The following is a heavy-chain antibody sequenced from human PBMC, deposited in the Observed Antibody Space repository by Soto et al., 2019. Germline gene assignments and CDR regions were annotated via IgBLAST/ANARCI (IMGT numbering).Heavy chain of an antibody. V-gene: IGHV3-23*01. D-gene: IGHD2-2*01. CDR2: ISGSGGSI. CDR3: AKGGYCSSTGCNDDAFDI. J-gene: IGHJ3*02. Sequence: EVQLLESGGGLVQPGGSLRLSCAASGFTFSSYAMNWVRQAPGKGLEWVSAISGSGGSIYYADSVKGRFTISRDNSKNTLYLQMNCLGAEDTTVYYFAKGGYCSSTGCNDDAFDIWGQGTMVTVSS. CDR1: GFTFSSYA.